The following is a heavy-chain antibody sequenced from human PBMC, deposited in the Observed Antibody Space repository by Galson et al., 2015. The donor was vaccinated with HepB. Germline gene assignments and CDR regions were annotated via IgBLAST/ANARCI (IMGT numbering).Heavy chain of an antibody. J-gene: IGHJ4*02. CDR2: ISTGGGYT. D-gene: IGHD1-1*01. Sequence: SLRLSCAASGLTLSSYSMTWVRQAPGKGLEWVSSISTGGGYTYYADSVKGRFTISRDNAKNSVYLQMTSLRVGDTAVYYCARDRLSAATGTSIDFWGQGTLITVSS. CDR1: GLTLSSYS. V-gene: IGHV3-21*01. CDR3: ARDRLSAATGTSIDF.